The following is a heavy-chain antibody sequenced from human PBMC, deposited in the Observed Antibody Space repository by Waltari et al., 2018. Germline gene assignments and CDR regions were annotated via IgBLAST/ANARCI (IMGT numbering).Heavy chain of an antibody. CDR2: INPSGGST. J-gene: IGHJ4*02. CDR3: ARVRDFKRSSGWSIDY. D-gene: IGHD6-19*01. CDR1: GYTFTSYY. Sequence: QVQLVQSGAEVKKPGASVKVSCKASGYTFTSYYMHWVRQAPGQGLEWMGIINPSGGSTSYAQKFQGRVTMTRDTSTSTVYMELSSLRSEDTAVYYCARVRDFKRSSGWSIDYWGQGTLVTVSS. V-gene: IGHV1-46*01.